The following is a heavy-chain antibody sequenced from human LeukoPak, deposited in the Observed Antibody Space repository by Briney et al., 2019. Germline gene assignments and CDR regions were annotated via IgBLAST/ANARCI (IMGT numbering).Heavy chain of an antibody. CDR3: ARSTQYYDFWSGYYTLEYYYYYMDV. CDR1: GYTFTSYD. D-gene: IGHD3-3*01. CDR2: MNPNSGNT. J-gene: IGHJ6*03. Sequence: ASVKVSCKASGYTFTSYDINWARQATGQGLEWMGWMNPNSGNTGYAQKFQGRVTMTRNTSISTAYMELSSLRSEDTAVYYCARSTQYYDFWSGYYTLEYYYYYMDVWGKGTTVTVSS. V-gene: IGHV1-8*01.